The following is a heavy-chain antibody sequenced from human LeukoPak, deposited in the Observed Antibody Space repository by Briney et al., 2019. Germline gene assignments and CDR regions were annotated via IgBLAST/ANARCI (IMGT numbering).Heavy chain of an antibody. Sequence: SGTLSLTCTVSGGAISSGDYYWSWIRQPPGKGLEWIGYIYYSGSTYYNPSLKSRVTISVDTSKNQFSLKLSSVTAADTAVYYCASSRRYYYDSSGYHAFDIWGQGTMVTVSS. D-gene: IGHD3-22*01. CDR1: GGAISSGDYY. CDR3: ASSRRYYYDSSGYHAFDI. CDR2: IYYSGST. V-gene: IGHV4-30-4*08. J-gene: IGHJ3*02.